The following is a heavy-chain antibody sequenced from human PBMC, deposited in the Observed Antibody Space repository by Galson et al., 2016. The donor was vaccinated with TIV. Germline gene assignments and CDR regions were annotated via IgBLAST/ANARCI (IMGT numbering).Heavy chain of an antibody. Sequence: QSGAEVKKPGQSLKISCKVSGYSFTSNWIGWVRQTPGKGLEWMGIMYPADSDTRYSPSFQGQVTISAGESISTAYLQWSRLRASDSAMYYCVRAPGYSGYSYGYFDSWGQGTLVTVSS. D-gene: IGHD5-12*01. CDR3: VRAPGYSGYSYGYFDS. J-gene: IGHJ4*02. V-gene: IGHV5-51*03. CDR2: MYPADSDT. CDR1: GYSFTSNW.